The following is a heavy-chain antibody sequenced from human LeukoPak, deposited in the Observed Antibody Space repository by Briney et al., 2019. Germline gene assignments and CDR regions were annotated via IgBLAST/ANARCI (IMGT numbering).Heavy chain of an antibody. Sequence: SETLSLTCTVSGYSISSGYYWGWIRQPPGKGLEWIGSIYHSGSTYYNPSLKSRVTISVDTSKNQFSLKLSSVTAADTAVYYCARDRRSGVGMDVWGQGTTVTVSS. D-gene: IGHD2-15*01. CDR3: ARDRRSGVGMDV. CDR1: GYSISSGYY. V-gene: IGHV4-38-2*02. J-gene: IGHJ6*02. CDR2: IYHSGST.